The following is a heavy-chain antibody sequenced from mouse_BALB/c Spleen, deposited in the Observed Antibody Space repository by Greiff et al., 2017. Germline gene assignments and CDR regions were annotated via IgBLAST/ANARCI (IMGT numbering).Heavy chain of an antibody. CDR2: ISSGGSYT. Sequence: VQLKESGGGLVKPGGSLKLSCAASGFTFSSYAMSWVRQTPEKRLEWVATISSGGSYTYYPDSVKGRFTISRDNAKNTLYLQMSSLRSEDTAMYYCARLLTTVVATSSMDYWGQGTSVTVSS. J-gene: IGHJ4*01. CDR1: GFTFSSYA. D-gene: IGHD1-1*01. CDR3: ARLLTTVVATSSMDY. V-gene: IGHV5-9-3*01.